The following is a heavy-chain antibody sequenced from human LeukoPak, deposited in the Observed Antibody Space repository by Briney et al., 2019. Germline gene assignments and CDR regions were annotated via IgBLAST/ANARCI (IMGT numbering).Heavy chain of an antibody. V-gene: IGHV4-34*01. J-gene: IGHJ5*02. CDR2: INHSGST. D-gene: IGHD3-10*01. CDR1: GGSFSGYY. Sequence: PSETLSLTCAVYGGSFSGYYWSWIRQPPGKGLEWIGEINHSGSTNYNPSLKSRVTISVDTSKNQFSLKLSSVTAADTAVYYCARGRPYYYGSGSYRLNWFDPWGQGTLVTVSS. CDR3: ARGRPYYYGSGSYRLNWFDP.